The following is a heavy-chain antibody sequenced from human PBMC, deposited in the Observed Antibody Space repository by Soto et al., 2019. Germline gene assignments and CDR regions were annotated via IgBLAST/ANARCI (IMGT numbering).Heavy chain of an antibody. CDR2: INPSGGST. J-gene: IGHJ4*02. V-gene: IGHV1-46*01. CDR3: ARDPSYDFWSGYLYYFDY. Sequence: GASVKVSCKASGYTFTSYYMHWVRQAPGQGLEWMGIINPSGGSTSYAQKFQGRVTTTRDTSTSTVYMELSSLRSEDTAVYYCARDPSYDFWSGYLYYFDYWGQGTLVTVSS. D-gene: IGHD3-3*01. CDR1: GYTFTSYY.